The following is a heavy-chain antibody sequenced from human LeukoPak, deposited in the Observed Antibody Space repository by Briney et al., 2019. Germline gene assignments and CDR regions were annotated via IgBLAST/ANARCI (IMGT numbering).Heavy chain of an antibody. CDR3: ARDWTIANMVRELDY. V-gene: IGHV1-46*01. CDR2: INPSGGST. Sequence: ASVKVSCKASGYTFTSYYMHWVRQAPGQGLEWMGIINPSGGSTSYAQKFQGRVTMTRDTSTSTAYMELRSLRSDDTAVYYCARDWTIANMVRELDYWGQGTLVTASS. J-gene: IGHJ4*02. CDR1: GYTFTSYY. D-gene: IGHD3-10*01.